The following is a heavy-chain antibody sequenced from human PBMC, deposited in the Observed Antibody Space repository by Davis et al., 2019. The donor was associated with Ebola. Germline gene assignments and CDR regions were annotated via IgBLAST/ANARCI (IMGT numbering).Heavy chain of an antibody. V-gene: IGHV1-18*04. CDR1: GYTFTSYG. CDR3: ARAPNYDVLTGTSSHYFDY. J-gene: IGHJ4*02. CDR2: ISGFNTNT. Sequence: ASVKVSCKSSGYTFTSYGPVWVRQAPGLGLEWMGWISGFNTNTNFAQKFQGRVTVSKDTSTNTAYMDLRSLTSDDTAIYYCARAPNYDVLTGTSSHYFDYWGQGTLVTVSS. D-gene: IGHD3-9*01.